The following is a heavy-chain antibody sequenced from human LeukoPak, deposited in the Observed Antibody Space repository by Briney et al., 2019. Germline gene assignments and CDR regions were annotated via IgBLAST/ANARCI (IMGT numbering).Heavy chain of an antibody. J-gene: IGHJ4*02. Sequence: ASVKVSCKASGYTFTGYYMHWVRQAPGQGLEWMGWINPNSGGTNYAQKFQGRVTMTRDTSISTAYMELSRLRSDDTAVYYCATIAYDSSGYYAIDYWGQGTLVTVSS. V-gene: IGHV1-2*02. CDR2: INPNSGGT. CDR3: ATIAYDSSGYYAIDY. CDR1: GYTFTGYY. D-gene: IGHD3-22*01.